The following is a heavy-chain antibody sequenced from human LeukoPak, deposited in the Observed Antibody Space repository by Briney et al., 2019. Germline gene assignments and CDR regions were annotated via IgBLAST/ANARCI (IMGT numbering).Heavy chain of an antibody. CDR3: ARAQYCTTTTCYKTWDY. D-gene: IGHD2-2*02. J-gene: IGHJ4*02. Sequence: GGSLRLSCAASGFSFGDHYMDWVRQAPGKGLEWVARTRNRPNSYSTEYAASVKGRFTISRDVSKNSVYLQMNSLETEDTAVYYCARAQYCTTTTCYKTWDYWGQGTLVTVYS. V-gene: IGHV3-72*01. CDR1: GFSFGDHY. CDR2: TRNRPNSYST.